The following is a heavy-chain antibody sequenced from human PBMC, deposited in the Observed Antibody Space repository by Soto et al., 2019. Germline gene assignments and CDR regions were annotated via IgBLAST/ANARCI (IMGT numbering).Heavy chain of an antibody. V-gene: IGHV3-9*01. CDR3: AKDFSDIGNSRRDFDS. J-gene: IGHJ4*02. CDR2: ISWNSGSI. Sequence: GGSLRLSCGASGFTFDDYAVHWVLQAPRKGLEWVSGISWNSGSIAYADSVKGRFTISRDNAKNPLSLQMNILPPEDTALFFFAKDFSDIGNSRRDFDSWGKGPLVTV. D-gene: IGHD1-7*01. CDR1: GFTFDDYA.